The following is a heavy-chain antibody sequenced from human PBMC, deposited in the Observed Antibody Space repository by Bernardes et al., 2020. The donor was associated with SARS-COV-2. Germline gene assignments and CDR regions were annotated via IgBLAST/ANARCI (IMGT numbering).Heavy chain of an antibody. CDR1: GGSFSGYY. CDR2: INHSGST. CDR3: ARTHVVVPAAIFVTTKTNWFDP. J-gene: IGHJ5*02. D-gene: IGHD2-2*01. Sequence: SETLSLTCAVYGGSFSGYYWSWIRQPPGKGLEWIGEINHSGSTNYNPSLKSRVTISVDTSKNQFSLKLSSVTAADTAVYYCARTHVVVPAAIFVTTKTNWFDPWGQGTLVTVSS. V-gene: IGHV4-34*01.